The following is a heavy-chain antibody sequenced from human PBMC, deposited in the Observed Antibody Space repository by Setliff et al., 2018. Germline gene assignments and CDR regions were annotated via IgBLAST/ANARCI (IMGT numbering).Heavy chain of an antibody. CDR3: ARWTARAVDY. V-gene: IGHV3-33*01. D-gene: IGHD6-6*01. CDR1: GFTFSSYR. Sequence: SCAASGFTFSSYRMHWVRQAPGKGLEWVAVIWDDGGNKYHADSVKGRFTISRDNSKNTLYLQMNSLRPEDTAVYYCARWTARAVDYWGQGTLVTVSS. CDR2: IWDDGGNK. J-gene: IGHJ4*02.